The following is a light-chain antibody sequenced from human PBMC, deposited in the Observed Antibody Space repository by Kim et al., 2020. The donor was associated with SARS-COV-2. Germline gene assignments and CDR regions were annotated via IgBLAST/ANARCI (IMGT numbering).Light chain of an antibody. V-gene: IGLV3-19*01. Sequence: VALGQTGRLTCQGDSLRSNYTTWSQQKPGQAPILVIYGKNNRPSGIPVRFSGSSSGNTASLTITGTQAGDEADYYCNSRDSNDNVVFGGGTQLTVL. CDR1: SLRSNY. CDR3: NSRDSNDNVV. J-gene: IGLJ2*01. CDR2: GKN.